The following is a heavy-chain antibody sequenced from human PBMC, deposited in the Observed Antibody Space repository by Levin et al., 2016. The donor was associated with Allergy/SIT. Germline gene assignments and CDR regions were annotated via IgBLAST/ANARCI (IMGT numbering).Heavy chain of an antibody. D-gene: IGHD1-26*01. J-gene: IGHJ4*02. CDR3: ARGRGGDY. CDR2: INHGGST. V-gene: IGHV4-34*01. Sequence: SETLSLTCTVSGGSISSYYWSWIRQPPGKGLEWIGEINHGGSTNYNPSLKSRVTISVDTSKNQFSLKLSSVTAADTAVYYCARGRGGDYWGQGTLVTVSS. CDR1: GGSISSYY.